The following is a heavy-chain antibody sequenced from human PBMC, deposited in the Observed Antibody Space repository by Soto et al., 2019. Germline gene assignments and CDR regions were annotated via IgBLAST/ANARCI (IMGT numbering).Heavy chain of an antibody. D-gene: IGHD5-12*01. J-gene: IGHJ4*02. V-gene: IGHV2-5*01. CDR2: IYWNDDK. CDR1: GFSLSTSGVG. CDR3: AHRRGDGYHEIFDY. Sequence: QITLKESGPTLVKPTQTLTLTCTFSGFSLSTSGVGVGWIRQPPGKALEWLALIYWNDDKRYSPSLKSRLTITQDTSKHQVVLTMTNMDPVDTATYYCAHRRGDGYHEIFDYWGQGTLVTVSS.